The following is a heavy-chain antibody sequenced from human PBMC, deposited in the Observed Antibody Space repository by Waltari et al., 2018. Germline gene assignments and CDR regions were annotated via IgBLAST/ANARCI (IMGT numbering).Heavy chain of an antibody. V-gene: IGHV4-39*01. J-gene: IGHJ2*01. CDR3: ARHGSTVTTYWYFDL. CDR1: DGSISSSSSY. CDR2: IYYRGST. D-gene: IGHD4-17*01. Sequence: PGLVKPSETLSLTCPVSDGSISSSSSYWGWTRQPPVNGLECIGSIYYRGSTYYNPSLKSRVTISVDTSKNQFSLKLSSVTAADTAVYYCARHGSTVTTYWYFDLWGRGTLVTVSS.